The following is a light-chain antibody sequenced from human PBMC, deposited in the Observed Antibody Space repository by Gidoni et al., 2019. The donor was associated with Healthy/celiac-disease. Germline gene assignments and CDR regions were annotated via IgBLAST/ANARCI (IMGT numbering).Light chain of an antibody. V-gene: IGLV7-43*01. CDR3: LLYYGGAQPWV. CDR1: TAAVTSGYL. CDR2: STS. Sequence: TVVTQEPSLTVSPGGTVTLTCASSTAAVTSGYLPNWFQQKPGQAPRALIYSTSNKTSWTPARFSGSLLGGKAALTLSGVQPEDEAEYYCLLYYGGAQPWVFGGGTKLTVL. J-gene: IGLJ3*02.